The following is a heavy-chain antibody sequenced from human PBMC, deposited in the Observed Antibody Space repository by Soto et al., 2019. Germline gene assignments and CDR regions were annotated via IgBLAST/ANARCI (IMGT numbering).Heavy chain of an antibody. CDR3: ARQTDSYYTFDAFDI. J-gene: IGHJ3*02. CDR2: IYYSGST. Sequence: SETLSLTCTVSGGSIISYYWSWIRQPPGKGLEWIGYIYYSGSTNYNPSLESRVTISVDTSKNQFSLKLSSVTAADTAVYYCARQTDSYYTFDAFDIWGRGTMVTVSS. V-gene: IGHV4-59*08. CDR1: GGSIISYY. D-gene: IGHD3-22*01.